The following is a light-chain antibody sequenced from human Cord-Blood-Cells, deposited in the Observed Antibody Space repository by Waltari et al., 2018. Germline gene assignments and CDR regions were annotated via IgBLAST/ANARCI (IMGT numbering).Light chain of an antibody. J-gene: IGLJ1*01. Sequence: QSALTQPSSVSGSPGQSLTISCTGTSSDVGGYNYVSSYQQHPCKAPKLMIYDVSNRPSGVSNRFSGSKSGNTASLTISGLQAEDEADYYCSSYTSSSPYVFGTGTKVTVL. CDR1: SSDVGGYNY. CDR2: DVS. CDR3: SSYTSSSPYV. V-gene: IGLV2-14*01.